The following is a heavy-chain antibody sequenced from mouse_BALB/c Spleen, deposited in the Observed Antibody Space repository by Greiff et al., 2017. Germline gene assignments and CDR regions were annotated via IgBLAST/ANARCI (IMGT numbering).Heavy chain of an antibody. J-gene: IGHJ4*01. CDR2: INPSSGYT. V-gene: IGHV1-4*02. D-gene: IGHD1-2*01. CDR1: GYTFTSYT. Sequence: QVQLQQSAAELARPGASVKMSCKASGYTFTSYTMHWVKQRPGQGLEWIGYINPSSGYTEYNQKFKDKTTLTADKSSSTAYMQLSSLTSEDSAVYYCAREGFTTATLYAMDYWGQGTSVTVSS. CDR3: AREGFTTATLYAMDY.